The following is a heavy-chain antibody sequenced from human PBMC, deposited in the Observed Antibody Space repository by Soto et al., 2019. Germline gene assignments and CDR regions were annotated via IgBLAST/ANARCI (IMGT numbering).Heavy chain of an antibody. J-gene: IGHJ5*02. V-gene: IGHV3-13*01. CDR3: TRGGIWGVSWNWFDT. D-gene: IGHD3-10*01. Sequence: EVQLVESGGGLVQPGGPLSLSCEAPGFPFSSHAMHWVGQVKGKGVEWVSGIDSAGDAKYPASVKGRFTISRENAKNSLYLQMNSLRAEDTAMYYCTRGGIWGVSWNWFDTWGQGTLVTVSS. CDR2: IDSAGDA. CDR1: GFPFSSHA.